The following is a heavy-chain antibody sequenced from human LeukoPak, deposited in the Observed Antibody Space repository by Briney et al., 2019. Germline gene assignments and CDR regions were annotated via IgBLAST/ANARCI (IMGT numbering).Heavy chain of an antibody. V-gene: IGHV3-33*01. D-gene: IGHD2-2*01. Sequence: GRSLRLSCAASGFTFSSYGMHWVRQAPGKGLEWVAVIWYDGSNKYYADSVKGRFTISRDNSKNTLYLQMNSLRAEDTAVYYCARDTAPAATHYYYGMDVWGQGTTVTVSS. CDR3: ARDTAPAATHYYYGMDV. J-gene: IGHJ6*02. CDR1: GFTFSSYG. CDR2: IWYDGSNK.